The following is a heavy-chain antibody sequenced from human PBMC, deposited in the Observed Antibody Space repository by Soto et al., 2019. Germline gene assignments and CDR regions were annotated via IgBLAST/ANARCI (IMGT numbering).Heavy chain of an antibody. CDR3: ARGGLEAVEFDY. V-gene: IGHV4-59*01. CDR2: IYYSGST. D-gene: IGHD6-19*01. CDR1: GGSISSYY. J-gene: IGHJ4*02. Sequence: NPSETLSLTCTVSGGSISSYYWSWIRQPPGKGLEWIGYIYYSGSTNYNPSLKSQVTISVDTSKNQFSLKLSSVTAADTAVYYCARGGLEAVEFDYWGQGTLVTVSS.